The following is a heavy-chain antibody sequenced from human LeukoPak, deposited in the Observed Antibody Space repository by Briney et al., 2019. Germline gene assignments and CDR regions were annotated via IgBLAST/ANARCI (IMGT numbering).Heavy chain of an antibody. J-gene: IGHJ5*02. CDR3: ARAMVVAATGWFDP. Sequence: SETLSLTCAVYGGSFSGYYWSWIRQPPGKGLEWIGEINHSGSTNYNPSLKSRVTISVDTSKNQFSLKLSSVTAADTAVYYCARAMVVAATGWFDPWGQGTLVTVSS. CDR1: GGSFSGYY. D-gene: IGHD2-15*01. CDR2: INHSGST. V-gene: IGHV4-34*01.